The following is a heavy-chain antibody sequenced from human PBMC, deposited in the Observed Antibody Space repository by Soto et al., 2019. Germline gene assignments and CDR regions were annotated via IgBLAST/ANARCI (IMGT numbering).Heavy chain of an antibody. Sequence: EVQLLESGGGLVQPGGSLILSCAASGFTFGSYAMNWLRQAPGRGLECVSFISGSGRTTYYADSVKGRFTVSRDNSKNTLYLQMNSLRSEDTALYYCAKFRGPSYSYYSMDVWGKGTTVTVSS. CDR1: GFTFGSYA. D-gene: IGHD3-16*01. CDR3: AKFRGPSYSYYSMDV. CDR2: ISGSGRTT. J-gene: IGHJ6*03. V-gene: IGHV3-23*01.